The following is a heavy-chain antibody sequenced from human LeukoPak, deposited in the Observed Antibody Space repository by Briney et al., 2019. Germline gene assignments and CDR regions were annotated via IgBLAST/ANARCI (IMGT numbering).Heavy chain of an antibody. J-gene: IGHJ3*02. CDR3: ARDCSGGSCYGAFDI. CDR1: GGSISSGGYY. CDR2: IYDSGST. Sequence: SETLSLTCTVSGGSISSGGYYWGWIRQPPGKGLEWIGYIYDSGSTYYNPSLKSRITISVDTSENRFSLKLSPVTATDTAVYYCARDCSGGSCYGAFDIWGQGTMVTVSS. D-gene: IGHD2-15*01. V-gene: IGHV4-30-4*08.